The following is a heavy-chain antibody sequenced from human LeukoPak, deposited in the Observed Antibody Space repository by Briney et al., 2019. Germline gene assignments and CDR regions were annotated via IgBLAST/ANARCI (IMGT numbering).Heavy chain of an antibody. Sequence: SQTLSLTCAISGDSVSSNSAAWNWIRQSPSRGLECLGRTYYRSKWYNDYAVSVKSRITINPDTSKNQFSLQLNSVTPEDTAVYYCARGAGNWAGTNYYYMDVWGKGTTVTVSS. CDR2: TYYRSKWYN. V-gene: IGHV6-1*01. J-gene: IGHJ6*03. CDR1: GDSVSSNSAA. CDR3: ARGAGNWAGTNYYYMDV. D-gene: IGHD1/OR15-1a*01.